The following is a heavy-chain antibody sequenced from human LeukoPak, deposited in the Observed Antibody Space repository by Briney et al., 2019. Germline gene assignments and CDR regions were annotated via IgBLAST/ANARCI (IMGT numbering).Heavy chain of an antibody. CDR1: GFTFDDYA. D-gene: IGHD5-18*01. CDR3: AKDFGEYSYGYVFGYYYGMDV. J-gene: IGHJ6*02. V-gene: IGHV3-9*01. Sequence: PGRSLRLSCAASGFTFDDYAMHWVRQAPGEGLEWVSGISWNSGSIGYADSVKGRFTISRDNAKNSLYLQRNSLRAEDTALYYCAKDFGEYSYGYVFGYYYGMDVWGQGTTVTVSS. CDR2: ISWNSGSI.